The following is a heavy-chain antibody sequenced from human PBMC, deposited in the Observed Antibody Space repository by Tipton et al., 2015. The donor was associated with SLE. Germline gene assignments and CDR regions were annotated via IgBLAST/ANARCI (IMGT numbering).Heavy chain of an antibody. CDR2: IYYSGST. V-gene: IGHV4-59*01. D-gene: IGHD2-15*01. CDR3: ARGYCSGGSCPLDY. J-gene: IGHJ4*02. Sequence: TLSLTCTVSGDSFSGYYWTWIRQPPGKGLEWIGNIYYSGSTNYNPPLKSRVTISIDTSKNQFSLRLSSVTAADTAVYYCARGYCSGGSCPLDYWGQGTLVTVSS. CDR1: GDSFSGYY.